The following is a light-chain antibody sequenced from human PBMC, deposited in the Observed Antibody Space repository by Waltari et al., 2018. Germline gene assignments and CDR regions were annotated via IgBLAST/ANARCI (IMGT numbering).Light chain of an antibody. V-gene: IGKV3-20*01. J-gene: IGKJ1*01. CDR1: QSVSRS. CDR3: QHYVRLPAT. CDR2: DAS. Sequence: EIVLTQSPGTLSLSPGERATLSCRASQSVSRSLTWDQQKPGQAPRLLIYDASSRATGIPDRFSGSGSGTDFSLTISRLQPEDFAVYYCQHYVRLPATFGQGTKVEIK.